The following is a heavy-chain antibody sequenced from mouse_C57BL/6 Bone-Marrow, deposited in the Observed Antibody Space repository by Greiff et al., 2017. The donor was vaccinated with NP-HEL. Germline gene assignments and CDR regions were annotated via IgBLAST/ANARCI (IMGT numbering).Heavy chain of an antibody. CDR3: TRGSSYGFAY. CDR1: GFTFSSYA. CDR2: ISSGGDYI. D-gene: IGHD1-1*01. J-gene: IGHJ3*01. Sequence: DVHLVESGEGLVKPGGSLKLSCAASGFTFSSYAMSWVRQTPEKRLEWVAYISSGGDYIYYADTVKGRFTISRDNARNTLYLQMSSLKSEDTAMYYCTRGSSYGFAYWGQGTLVTVSA. V-gene: IGHV5-9-1*02.